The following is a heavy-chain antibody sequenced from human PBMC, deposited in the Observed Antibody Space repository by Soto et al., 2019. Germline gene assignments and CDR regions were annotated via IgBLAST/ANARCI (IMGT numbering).Heavy chain of an antibody. D-gene: IGHD3-16*01. J-gene: IGHJ5*02. Sequence: SGPTLVNPTQTLTLTCTFSGFSLSTSGVAVGWIRQPPGKALEWLALIYWDDDKRYSPSLKSRLTITKNTSKKQVVLTMTNMKPVDTATFYCAHSLYDYVWGTNWFDPWGQGTLVTVSS. CDR3: AHSLYDYVWGTNWFDP. V-gene: IGHV2-5*02. CDR2: IYWDDDK. CDR1: GFSLSTSGVA.